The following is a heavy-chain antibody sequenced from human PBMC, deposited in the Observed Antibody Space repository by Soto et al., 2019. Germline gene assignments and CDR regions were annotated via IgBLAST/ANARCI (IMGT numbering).Heavy chain of an antibody. J-gene: IGHJ3*02. CDR2: ISTYSYI. CDR3: ARAIGYAFXI. V-gene: IGHV3-21*01. CDR1: GFTFSTYS. Sequence: GGSLRLSCAASGFTFSTYSMNWVRQAPGKGLEWVSSISTYSYIYYADSVKGRFTISRDNAKNSLYLQMNSLRPEDTAVYYCARAIGYAFXIWGQGTMVTVSS. D-gene: IGHD1-26*01.